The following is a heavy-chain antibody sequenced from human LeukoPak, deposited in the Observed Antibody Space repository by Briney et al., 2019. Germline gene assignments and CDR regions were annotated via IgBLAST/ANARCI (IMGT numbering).Heavy chain of an antibody. CDR1: GGSFSGYY. D-gene: IGHD3-10*01. Sequence: SETLSLTCAVYGGSFSGYYWSWIRQPPGKGLERIGEINHSGSTNYNPSLTSRVTISVDTSKNQFSLKLSSVTAADTAVYYCARGLMADYWGQGTLVTVSS. J-gene: IGHJ4*02. CDR3: ARGLMADY. CDR2: INHSGST. V-gene: IGHV4-34*01.